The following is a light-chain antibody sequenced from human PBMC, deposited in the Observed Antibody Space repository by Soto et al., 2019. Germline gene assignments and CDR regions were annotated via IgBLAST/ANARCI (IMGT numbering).Light chain of an antibody. Sequence: QSVVTQEPSVTVSPGGTVTLTCASSTGAVTSNYYPSWFQQKPGQAPRALFYSISNKHSWTPARFSGSLLGGKAALTLSDVQPADEADYYCLLYYGGVHVFGGGTKLTVL. CDR3: LLYYGGVHV. J-gene: IGLJ2*01. CDR2: SIS. CDR1: TGAVTSNYY. V-gene: IGLV7-43*01.